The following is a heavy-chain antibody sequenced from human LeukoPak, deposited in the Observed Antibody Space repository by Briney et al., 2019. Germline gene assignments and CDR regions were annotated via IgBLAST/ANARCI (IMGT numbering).Heavy chain of an antibody. J-gene: IGHJ4*02. CDR2: ISSSSSYI. CDR3: AKDTQSSGWYYFDY. Sequence: GGSLRLSCAASGFTFSSYSMNWVRQAPGKGLEWVSSISSSSSYIYYADSVKGRFTISRDNAKNSLYLQMNSLRAEDTALYYCAKDTQSSGWYYFDYWGQGTLVTVSS. CDR1: GFTFSSYS. D-gene: IGHD6-19*01. V-gene: IGHV3-21*04.